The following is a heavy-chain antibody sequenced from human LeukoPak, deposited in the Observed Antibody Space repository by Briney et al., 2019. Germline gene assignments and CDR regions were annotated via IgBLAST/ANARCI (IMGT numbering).Heavy chain of an antibody. V-gene: IGHV3-11*01. CDR2: ISSSGSTI. CDR1: GFTFSDYY. D-gene: IGHD2-2*02. CDR3: AKGYCSSTSCYTRVGDVFDY. J-gene: IGHJ4*02. Sequence: GGSLRLSCAASGFTFSDYYMSWIRQAPGKGLEWVSYISSSGSTIYYADSVRGRFTISRDNSKNTLYLQMNSLRAEDTAVYYCAKGYCSSTSCYTRVGDVFDYWGQGTLVTVSS.